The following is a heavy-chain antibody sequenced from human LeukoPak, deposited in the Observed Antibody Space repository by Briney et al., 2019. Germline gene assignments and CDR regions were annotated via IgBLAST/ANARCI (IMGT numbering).Heavy chain of an antibody. CDR3: ARIRAYPYNSSPRHWFNP. Sequence: GRSLRLSCEGSGYTFSYYFMYWVRQAPGKELEWVAAISDDGTSEHYADSVKGRFTISGDNSKNSLYLHMNRLRTEDTAVYYCARIRAYPYNSSPRHWFNPWGQGTLVTVSS. CDR1: GYTFSYYF. V-gene: IGHV3-30*14. CDR2: ISDDGTSE. D-gene: IGHD1-14*01. J-gene: IGHJ5*02.